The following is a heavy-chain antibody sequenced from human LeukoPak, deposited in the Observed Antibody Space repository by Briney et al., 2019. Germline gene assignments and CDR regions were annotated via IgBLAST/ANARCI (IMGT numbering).Heavy chain of an antibody. CDR3: ARGGEGYNYVY. D-gene: IGHD5-24*01. CDR1: GGSFSGYY. V-gene: IGHV4-34*01. CDR2: INHSGST. Sequence: ESPETLSLTCAVYGGSFSGYYWSWIRQPPGKGPEWIGEINHSGSTNYNPSLKSRVTISVDTSKNQFSLKLTSMTAADTAVYHCARGGEGYNYVYWGQGTLVTVSS. J-gene: IGHJ4*02.